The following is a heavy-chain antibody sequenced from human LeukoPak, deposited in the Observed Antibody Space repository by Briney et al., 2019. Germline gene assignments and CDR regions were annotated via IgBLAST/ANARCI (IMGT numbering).Heavy chain of an antibody. Sequence: SETLSLTCTVSGGSISSYYWSWIRQPAGKGLEWIGRIYTSGSTNYNPSLKSRVTMPVDTSKNQFSLKLSSVTAADTAVYYCASSPGGFWSGYGGSTYYMDVWGKGTTVTVSS. CDR2: IYTSGST. D-gene: IGHD3-3*01. V-gene: IGHV4-4*07. CDR3: ASSPGGFWSGYGGSTYYMDV. CDR1: GGSISSYY. J-gene: IGHJ6*03.